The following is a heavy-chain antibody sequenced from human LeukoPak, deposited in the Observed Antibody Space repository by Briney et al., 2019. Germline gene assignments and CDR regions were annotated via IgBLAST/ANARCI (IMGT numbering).Heavy chain of an antibody. CDR3: PKGYCTGASCYVLDS. D-gene: IGHD2-15*01. V-gene: IGHV1-46*01. J-gene: IGHJ4*02. CDR1: GCEVTPRY. CDR2: INPCVGST. Sequence: ASVNVSCKPSGCEVTPRYILWVGQAPGRGLEGMGTINPCVGSTTFGQRFQSRVTMTRDTSTPTVYTDLSSLTAEDSSIYCCPKGYCTGASCYVLDSWGQGTLVTVSS.